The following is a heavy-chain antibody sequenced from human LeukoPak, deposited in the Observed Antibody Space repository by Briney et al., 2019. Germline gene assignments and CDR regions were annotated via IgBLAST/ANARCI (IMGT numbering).Heavy chain of an antibody. CDR2: IIPIFGTA. CDR1: GGTFSSYA. Sequence: SVKVSCKASGGTFSSYAISWVRQAPGQGLEWMGGIIPIFGTANYAQKFQGRVTITADESTCTAYMELSSLRSEDTAVYYCALTSYYDFWSGYYTAFDYWGQGTLVTVSS. CDR3: ALTSYYDFWSGYYTAFDY. J-gene: IGHJ4*02. D-gene: IGHD3-3*01. V-gene: IGHV1-69*13.